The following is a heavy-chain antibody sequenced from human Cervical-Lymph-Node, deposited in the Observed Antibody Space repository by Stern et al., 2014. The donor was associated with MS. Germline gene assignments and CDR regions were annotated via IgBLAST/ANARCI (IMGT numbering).Heavy chain of an antibody. D-gene: IGHD3-10*01. J-gene: IGHJ5*02. CDR3: ARRGDA. CDR1: GGSISSGDYY. V-gene: IGHV4-61*02. CDR2: VYTSGST. Sequence: QVQLQESGPGLVKPSQTLSLTCTVSGGSISSGDYYWNWIRQPAGKGLEWIGRVYTSGSTNYNPSPKGGVTIPLAAPKNQFPLKLSSVTAADTAVYYCARRGDAWGQGILVTVSS.